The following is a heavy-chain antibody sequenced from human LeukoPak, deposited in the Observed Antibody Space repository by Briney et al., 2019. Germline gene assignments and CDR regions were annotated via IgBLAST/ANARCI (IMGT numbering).Heavy chain of an antibody. CDR3: AQLDVLRSDYFAS. CDR1: GITYEDYA. CDR2: ISGGGRST. J-gene: IGHJ4*02. V-gene: IGHV3-23*01. Sequence: GGSLRLSCVASGITYEDYAFSWVRQAPGKGLEWVSVISGGGRSTSYADSLKGRFTISRDNSKNTLYLQTNSLRAEDTAVYYCAQLDVLRSDYFASWGQGTLVTVSS. D-gene: IGHD3-22*01.